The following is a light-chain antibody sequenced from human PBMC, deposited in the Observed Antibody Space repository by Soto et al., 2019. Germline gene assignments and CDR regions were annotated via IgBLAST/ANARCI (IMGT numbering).Light chain of an antibody. CDR2: AAS. Sequence: DIQMTQSPASLSASVGDRVTIPCRASQSISSYLNWYQQKPGKAPKLLIYAASSLQSGVPSRFSGSGSGTDFTLTISSLQPEDFATYYCQQSYSTPQTFGQGTNVDI. V-gene: IGKV1-39*01. J-gene: IGKJ1*01. CDR1: QSISSY. CDR3: QQSYSTPQT.